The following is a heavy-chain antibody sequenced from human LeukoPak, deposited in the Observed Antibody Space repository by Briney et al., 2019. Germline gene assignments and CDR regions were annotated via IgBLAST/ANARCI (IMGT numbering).Heavy chain of an antibody. CDR3: ARDLVVPAAIRCYYYYGMDV. V-gene: IGHV3-7*01. CDR2: IKQDGSEK. Sequence: GGSLRLSCAASGFTFSSYWMSWVRQAPGKGLEWVANIKQDGSEKYYVDSVKGRFTISTDNAKNSLYLQMNSLRPEDTAVYYCARDLVVPAAIRCYYYYGMDVWGQGTTVTVS. CDR1: GFTFSSYW. J-gene: IGHJ6*02. D-gene: IGHD2-2*02.